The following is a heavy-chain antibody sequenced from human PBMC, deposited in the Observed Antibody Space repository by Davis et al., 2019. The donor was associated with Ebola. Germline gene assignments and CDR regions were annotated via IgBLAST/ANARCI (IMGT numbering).Heavy chain of an antibody. V-gene: IGHV6-1*01. D-gene: IGHD6-19*01. CDR3: ARGWQRSGMDV. CDR2: AYYSSKWYI. Sequence: HSQTPSLTCAISVDSVSGSNGSWNWIRQPPSRGLEWLGRAYYSSKWYIDYAASVKGRITVNPDTSKNQLSLQLNSVTPEDTAVYYCARGWQRSGMDVWGQGTTVTVSS. J-gene: IGHJ6*02. CDR1: VDSVSGSNGS.